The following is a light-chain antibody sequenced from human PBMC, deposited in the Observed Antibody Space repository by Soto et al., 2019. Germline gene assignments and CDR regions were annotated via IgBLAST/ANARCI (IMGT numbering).Light chain of an antibody. CDR2: EVS. V-gene: IGLV2-14*01. J-gene: IGLJ1*01. CDR1: SSDVGGYNY. CDR3: SSYTSSRAYV. Sequence: QSVLTQPASVSGSPGQSITISCTGTSSDVGGYNYVSWYQQQSGKAPKLMTHEVSNRPSGVSNRFSGSKSGNTASLTISGLQAEDEADYYCSSYTSSRAYVFGIGTKGTVL.